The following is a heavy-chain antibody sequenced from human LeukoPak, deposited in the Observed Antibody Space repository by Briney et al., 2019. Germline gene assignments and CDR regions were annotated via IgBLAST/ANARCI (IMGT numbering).Heavy chain of an antibody. CDR1: GYTFTDYY. D-gene: IGHD2-2*01. V-gene: IGHV1-2*02. CDR2: INPNSGGT. CDR3: ARGASKYCNSISCYFD. J-gene: IGHJ4*02. Sequence: ASVKVSYKASGYTFTDYYIHWVRQAPGQGLEWMGWINPNSGGTNYAQKFQGRVTMTRDTSISTAYMELSRLSSDDTAVHYCARGASKYCNSISCYFDWGQGTLVTVSS.